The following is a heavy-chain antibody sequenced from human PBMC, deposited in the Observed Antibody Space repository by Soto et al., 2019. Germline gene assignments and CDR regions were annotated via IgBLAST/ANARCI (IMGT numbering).Heavy chain of an antibody. D-gene: IGHD6-25*01. CDR2: ISHDGNNT. J-gene: IGHJ4*02. CDR1: GFTFSSYA. Sequence: QVHLVESGGGMVQSGRTLRLSCAASGFTFSSYAMHWVRQAPGKGLEWVAVISHDGNNTYYADSVKGRFTISRDNSKNTLNMQMNSLSPADTAGYHCARDRDSRQDYWGQGTLVTVSS. CDR3: ARDRDSRQDY. V-gene: IGHV3-30-3*01.